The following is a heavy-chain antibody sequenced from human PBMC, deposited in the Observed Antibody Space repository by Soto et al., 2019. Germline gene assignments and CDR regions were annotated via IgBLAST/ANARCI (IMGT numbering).Heavy chain of an antibody. Sequence: QVQLQESGPGLVQPSGTLSLTCAVSGDSINNSHWWSWVRQTPGKGLEWIGETYHSGTTNYNPSLMIRVTISIDKSKNQFSRKMNSVTAADTAVYYCAREVNSSPARGPNWFDPWGQGTLVTVSS. J-gene: IGHJ5*02. CDR1: GDSINNSHW. CDR2: TYHSGTT. V-gene: IGHV4-4*02. D-gene: IGHD6-13*01. CDR3: AREVNSSPARGPNWFDP.